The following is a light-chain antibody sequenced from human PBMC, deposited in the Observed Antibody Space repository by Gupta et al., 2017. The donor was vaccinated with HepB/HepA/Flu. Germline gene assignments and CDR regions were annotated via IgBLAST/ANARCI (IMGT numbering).Light chain of an antibody. J-gene: IGKJ2*01. CDR1: HDISNF. CDR2: DAS. Sequence: DIQMTQSPSSLSVSVGDRVTISCQASHDISNFLNWYQVKPGKAPKLLIYDASNLETGVPSRFSGSGSGTDFTFTISSLQPEDIATYFCQKYDSFVPSSFGQGTKLEIK. V-gene: IGKV1-33*01. CDR3: QKYDSFVPSS.